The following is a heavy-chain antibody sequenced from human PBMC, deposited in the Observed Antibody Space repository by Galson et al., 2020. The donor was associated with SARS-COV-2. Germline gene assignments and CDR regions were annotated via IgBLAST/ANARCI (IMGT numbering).Heavy chain of an antibody. CDR3: ARASPGGYCSSTSCMGANYYYYGMDV. CDR2: INHSGGT. D-gene: IGHD2-2*01. Sequence: SQASETLSLTCAVYGGSFSGYYWSWIRQPPGKGLEWIGEINHSGGTNYNPSLKSRVTISVDTSKNQFSLKLSSVTAADTAVYYCARASPGGYCSSTSCMGANYYYYGMDVWGQGTTVTVSS. V-gene: IGHV4-34*01. J-gene: IGHJ6*02. CDR1: GGSFSGYY.